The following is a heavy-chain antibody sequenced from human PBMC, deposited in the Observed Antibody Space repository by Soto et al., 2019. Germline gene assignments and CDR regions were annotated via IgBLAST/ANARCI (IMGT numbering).Heavy chain of an antibody. CDR3: ARDGMITFGGVIPYYFYY. Sequence: ASVKVSCKASGYTFTSYAMHWVRQAPGQRLEWMGWINAGNGNTKYSQKFQGRVTITRDTSASTAYMELSSLRSEDTAVYYCARDGMITFGGVIPYYFYYWGQGTLVTVSS. V-gene: IGHV1-3*01. CDR2: INAGNGNT. CDR1: GYTFTSYA. J-gene: IGHJ4*02. D-gene: IGHD3-16*02.